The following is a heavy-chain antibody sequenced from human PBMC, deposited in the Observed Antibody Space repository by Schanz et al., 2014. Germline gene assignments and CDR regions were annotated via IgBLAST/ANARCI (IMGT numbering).Heavy chain of an antibody. CDR1: GFTFSSYG. CDR2: VCYDGSKK. CDR3: ASARCFTCPDYWFAP. V-gene: IGHV3-33*01. Sequence: QVQLVESGGGVVQPGRSLRLSCAASGFTFSSYGMHLVRQVPGKGLEWVAVVCYDGSKKYYADSVKGRFTTSRDNSKNTMYLQMNSLRDEDTAVYYCASARCFTCPDYWFAPWGQGTLVTVSS. J-gene: IGHJ5*02. D-gene: IGHD3-16*01.